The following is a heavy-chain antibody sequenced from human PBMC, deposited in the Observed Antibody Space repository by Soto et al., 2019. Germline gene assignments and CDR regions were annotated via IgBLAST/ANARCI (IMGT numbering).Heavy chain of an antibody. D-gene: IGHD3-10*01. J-gene: IGHJ4*02. CDR3: AKVDVSTSGSFDY. Sequence: GGSLRLSCVASGFTFSRHGLSWVRQAPGKGLEWVSTINPSGDSTFYADSVKGRFTISRDNSKNIVYLQMNSMSVGDTAVYLCAKVDVSTSGSFDYWGQGALVTVSS. CDR2: INPSGDST. CDR1: GFTFSRHG. V-gene: IGHV3-23*01.